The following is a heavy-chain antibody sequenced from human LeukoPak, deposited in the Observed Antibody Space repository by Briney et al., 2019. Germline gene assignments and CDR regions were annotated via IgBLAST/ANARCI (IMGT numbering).Heavy chain of an antibody. Sequence: SETLSLTCAASGGSISSGGYSWSWIRQPPGKGLEWIGYIYHSGSTYYNPSLKSRVTISVDRSKNQFSLKLSSVTAADTAVYYCARALGSYLDYWGQGTLVTVSS. CDR1: GGSISSGGYS. CDR3: ARALGSYLDY. CDR2: IYHSGST. V-gene: IGHV4-30-2*01. J-gene: IGHJ4*02.